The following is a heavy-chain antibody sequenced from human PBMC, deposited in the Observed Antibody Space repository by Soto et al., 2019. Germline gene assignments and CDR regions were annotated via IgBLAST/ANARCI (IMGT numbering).Heavy chain of an antibody. CDR3: ASQRGYSYGYVLDYYYYGMDV. CDR1: GYTFTSYY. Sequence: AASVKVSCKASGYTFTSYYMHWVRQAPGQGLEWMGIINPSGGSTSYAQKFQGRVTMTRDTSTSTVYMELSSLRSEDTAVYYCASQRGYSYGYVLDYYYYGMDVWGQGTTVTVSS. J-gene: IGHJ6*02. CDR2: INPSGGST. D-gene: IGHD5-18*01. V-gene: IGHV1-46*01.